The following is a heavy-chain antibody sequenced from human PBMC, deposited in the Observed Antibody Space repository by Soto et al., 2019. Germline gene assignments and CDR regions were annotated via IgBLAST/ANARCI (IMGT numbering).Heavy chain of an antibody. D-gene: IGHD2-21*02. CDR3: AREGGTYCGGDCYSPLEFEY. CDR1: GFTFSSYG. J-gene: IGHJ4*02. CDR2: ISYDGSNK. Sequence: PGGSLRLSCAASGFTFSSYGMHWFRQAPGKGLEWVAVISYDGSNKYYADSVKGRFTISRDNSKNTLYLQMNSLRAEDTAVYYCAREGGTYCGGDCYSPLEFEYWGQGILVTVFS. V-gene: IGHV3-30*03.